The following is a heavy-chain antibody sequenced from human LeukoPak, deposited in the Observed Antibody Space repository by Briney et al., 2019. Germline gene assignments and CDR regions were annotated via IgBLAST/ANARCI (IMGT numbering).Heavy chain of an antibody. CDR3: ARGPGDSYYYFDY. CDR2: INPSAGRT. CDR1: GYTFTSYY. Sequence: ASVKVSCKASGYTFTSYYIHWVRQAPGQRLERMGMINPSAGRTGHAQKFQDRVTMTRDTSTSTVYMELSSLRSDDTAVYYCARGPGDSYYYFDYWGQGTLVTVSS. V-gene: IGHV1-46*01. J-gene: IGHJ4*02. D-gene: IGHD1-26*01.